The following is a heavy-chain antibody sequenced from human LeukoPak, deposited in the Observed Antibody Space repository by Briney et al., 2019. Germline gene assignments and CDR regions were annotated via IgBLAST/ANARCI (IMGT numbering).Heavy chain of an antibody. Sequence: QTGGSLRLSCAASGFTFSSYWMSWVRQAPEKGLEWVANIKQDGSEKYYVDSVKGRFTISRDNAKNSLYLQMNSLRAEDTAVYYCAREFRITFGGVFDYWGQGTLVTVSS. V-gene: IGHV3-7*01. J-gene: IGHJ4*02. CDR2: IKQDGSEK. CDR1: GFTFSSYW. CDR3: AREFRITFGGVFDY. D-gene: IGHD3-16*01.